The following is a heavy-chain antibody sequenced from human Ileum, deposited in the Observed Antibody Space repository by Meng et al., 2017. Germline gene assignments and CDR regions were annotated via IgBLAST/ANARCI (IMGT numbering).Heavy chain of an antibody. V-gene: IGHV1-18*01. Sequence: QVQQVQSGGSVKKPDASVQVSCKASGYIFTRYGIGWVRQAPGQGLEWMGWISAYSGNTKYAQKLQGRVTMTTDTSTSTAYMELRNLRSDDTAVYYCARDTVGTTLGDYWGQGTLVTVSS. J-gene: IGHJ4*02. CDR3: ARDTVGTTLGDY. D-gene: IGHD4-23*01. CDR1: GYIFTRYG. CDR2: ISAYSGNT.